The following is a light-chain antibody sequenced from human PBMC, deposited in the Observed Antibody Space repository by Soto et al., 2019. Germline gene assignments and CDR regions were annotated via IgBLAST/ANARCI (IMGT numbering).Light chain of an antibody. CDR2: WAS. J-gene: IGKJ1*01. CDR1: QSVLYSSDNNNY. V-gene: IGKV4-1*01. CDR3: QQYYTFPQT. Sequence: DIVMTQSPDSLAVSLGERATINCKSSQSVLYSSDNNNYLAWYQQKPGQPPKLLIYWASTRESGVPDRFSGSGSGTDFTLTISSLQAEDVAVYYCQQYYTFPQTFGQGTKVDIK.